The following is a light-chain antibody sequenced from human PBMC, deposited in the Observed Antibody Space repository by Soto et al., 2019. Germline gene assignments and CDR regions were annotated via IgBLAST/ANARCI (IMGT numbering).Light chain of an antibody. CDR2: GPS. CDR1: QSVSYN. V-gene: IGKV3-15*01. Sequence: EIVMTQSPATLSVSPGERVTLSCRASQSVSYNLAWYQQKPGQAPRLLIYGPSTRATGIPARFSGSGSGTEFTLTISSLQSEDFALYYCQQYGGPPLFGGGTTVEI. CDR3: QQYGGPPL. J-gene: IGKJ4*01.